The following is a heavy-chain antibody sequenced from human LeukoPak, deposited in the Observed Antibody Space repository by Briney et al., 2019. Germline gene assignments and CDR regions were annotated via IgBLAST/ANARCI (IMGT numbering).Heavy chain of an antibody. CDR1: GVSTSTYY. J-gene: IGHJ4*02. D-gene: IGHD1-7*01. V-gene: IGHV4-59*08. CDR3: ASTEWNYAR. CDR2: ISYSGST. Sequence: SDTLSLTCTVSGVSTSTYYWSWIRQSPGKGLEWIGYISYSGSTKYNPSLKSRVTMSLDTSKNQFSLQLSSVTAADTAVYYCASTEWNYARWGQGTLVTVSS.